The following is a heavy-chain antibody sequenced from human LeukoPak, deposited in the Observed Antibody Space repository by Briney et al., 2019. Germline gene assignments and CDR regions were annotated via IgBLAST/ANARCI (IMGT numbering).Heavy chain of an antibody. V-gene: IGHV3-7*03. CDR3: ARERVRSGSYRVFDY. J-gene: IGHJ4*02. CDR1: GFTFSSYW. CDR2: IKQDGSEK. Sequence: PGGSLRLSCAASGFTFSSYWMSWVRQAPGKGLEWVANIKQDGSEKYYVDSVKGRFTISRDNAKNSLYLQMNSLRAEDTAVYYCARERVRSGSYRVFDYWGQGTLVTVSS. D-gene: IGHD1-26*01.